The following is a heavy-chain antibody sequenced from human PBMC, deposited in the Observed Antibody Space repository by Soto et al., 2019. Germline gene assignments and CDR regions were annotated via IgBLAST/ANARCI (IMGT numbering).Heavy chain of an antibody. D-gene: IGHD3-3*01. CDR2: IWYDGSNK. CDR3: ARDAWEPTADPKYYDFLSGYGEPYYYYMDV. Sequence: QVQLVESGGGVVQPGRSLRLSCAASGFTFSSYGMHGVRQAPGKGLEWVSVIWYDGSNKYYADSVKGRFTISRDNFKNTRYLQMNSLRAEDTAVYYCARDAWEPTADPKYYDFLSGYGEPYYYYMDVWGKGTTVTVSS. J-gene: IGHJ6*03. CDR1: GFTFSSYG. V-gene: IGHV3-33*01.